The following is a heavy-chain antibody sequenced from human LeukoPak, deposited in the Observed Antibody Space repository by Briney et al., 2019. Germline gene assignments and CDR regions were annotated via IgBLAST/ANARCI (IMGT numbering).Heavy chain of an antibody. V-gene: IGHV4-4*07. D-gene: IGHD6-19*01. J-gene: IGHJ4*02. CDR3: ARRDTFSGWSFDY. CDR1: GGSISNYH. Sequence: SETLSLTCTVSGGSISNYHWSWIRQPAGKGLEWIGQIHTSGSTNYNPPLKSRVTVSIDTPENQDSLTIRYVTAADTAVYYCARRDTFSGWSFDYWGQGILVTVSS. CDR2: IHTSGST.